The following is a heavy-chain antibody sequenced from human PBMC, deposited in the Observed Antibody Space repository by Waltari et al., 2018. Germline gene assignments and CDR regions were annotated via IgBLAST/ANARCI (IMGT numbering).Heavy chain of an antibody. CDR2: INHNGNR. J-gene: IGHJ6*02. CDR1: GGSFRGYY. V-gene: IGHV4-34*02. D-gene: IGHD4-17*01. CDR3: VVLAGWSSSGRNCDSGDSFGLAV. Sequence: QVQPQPWGAGPLQPSETLSLTCAAYGGSFRGYYWGWIRQPPGTGLEWIGEINHNGNRNENPAHRIRISMLADTTRSQVSLKVKSEPAAGTTVYYCVVLAGWSSSGRNCDSGDSFGLAVWGQGTTVTVSS.